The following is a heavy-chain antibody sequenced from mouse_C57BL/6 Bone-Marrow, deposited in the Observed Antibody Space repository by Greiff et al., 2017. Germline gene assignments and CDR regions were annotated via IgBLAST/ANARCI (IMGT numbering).Heavy chain of an antibody. D-gene: IGHD1-1*01. Sequence: EVQGVESGTVLARPGASVKMSCKTSGYTFTSYWMHWVKQRPGQGLEWIGAIYPGNSDTSYNQKFKGKAKLTAVTSASTAYMELSSLTNEDSAVYYCTRGSIYYYGSSYGFFAYWGQGTLVTVSA. V-gene: IGHV1-5*01. J-gene: IGHJ3*01. CDR1: GYTFTSYW. CDR3: TRGSIYYYGSSYGFFAY. CDR2: IYPGNSDT.